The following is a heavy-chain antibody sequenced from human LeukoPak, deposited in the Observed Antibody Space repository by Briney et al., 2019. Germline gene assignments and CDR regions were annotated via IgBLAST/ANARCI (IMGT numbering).Heavy chain of an antibody. V-gene: IGHV1-69*04. CDR1: GGTFSSYT. Sequence: GASVKVSCKASGGTFSSYTISWVRQAPGQGLEWMGRIIPILGIANYAQKFQGRVTITADKSTSTAYMELSSLRSEGTAVYYCARDHTPEGPSHPFDYWGQGTLVTVSS. CDR2: IIPILGIA. CDR3: ARDHTPEGPSHPFDY. J-gene: IGHJ4*02.